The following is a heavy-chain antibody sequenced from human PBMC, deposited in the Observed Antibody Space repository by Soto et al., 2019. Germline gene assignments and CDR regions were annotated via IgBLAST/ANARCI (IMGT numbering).Heavy chain of an antibody. V-gene: IGHV4-61*01. Sequence: PSETLSLTCTVSGGSLNSEHYHWTWIRQAPGKGLEWIGYIYYSGSTNYNPSLKSRVTISVDTSKNQFSLKLSSVTAADTAVYYCARHREPSDWFDPWGQGTLVTVS. J-gene: IGHJ5*02. CDR2: IYYSGST. CDR3: ARHREPSDWFDP. CDR1: GGSLNSEHYH.